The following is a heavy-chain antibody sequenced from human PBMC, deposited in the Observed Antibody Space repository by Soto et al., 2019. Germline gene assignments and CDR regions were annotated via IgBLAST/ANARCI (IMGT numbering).Heavy chain of an antibody. Sequence: SETLSLTCTVSGGSISSGDYYWSWIRQHPGKGLEWIGYIYYSGTTYYNPSLKSPVTISIDTSKNQFSLKLSSVTAADTAVYYCARDSPYTSLRGYFGTWGQGTLVTVSS. CDR2: IYYSGTT. CDR3: ARDSPYTSLRGYFGT. D-gene: IGHD3-10*01. V-gene: IGHV4-31*01. CDR1: GGSISSGDYY. J-gene: IGHJ4*02.